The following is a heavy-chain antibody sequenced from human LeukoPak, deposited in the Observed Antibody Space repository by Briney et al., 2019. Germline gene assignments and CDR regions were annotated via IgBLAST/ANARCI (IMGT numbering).Heavy chain of an antibody. V-gene: IGHV1-18*01. Sequence: ASVKVSCKASGYTFTSYGISWVRQAPGQGLEWMGWISAYNGNTNYAQKLQGRVTMTTDTSTSTAYMELRSLRSDDTAVYYCARITARITMIVVVPSHAFDIWGQGTMATVSS. CDR3: ARITARITMIVVVPSHAFDI. CDR2: ISAYNGNT. J-gene: IGHJ3*02. D-gene: IGHD3-22*01. CDR1: GYTFTSYG.